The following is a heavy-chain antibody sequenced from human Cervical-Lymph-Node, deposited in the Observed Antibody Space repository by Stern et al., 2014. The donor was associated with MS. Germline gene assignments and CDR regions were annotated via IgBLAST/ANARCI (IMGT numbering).Heavy chain of an antibody. CDR3: ARHSYDFWSGYYTLDY. J-gene: IGHJ4*02. D-gene: IGHD3-3*01. Sequence: QVQLQESGPGLVKPSQTLSLTCTVSGGSISSGGYYWSWLRQHPGKGLEWIGYIYDSGSTYYNPSLKSRVTISVDTSKNQFSLKLSSVTAADTAVYYCARHSYDFWSGYYTLDYWGQGTLVTVSS. CDR2: IYDSGST. V-gene: IGHV4-31*03. CDR1: GGSISSGGYY.